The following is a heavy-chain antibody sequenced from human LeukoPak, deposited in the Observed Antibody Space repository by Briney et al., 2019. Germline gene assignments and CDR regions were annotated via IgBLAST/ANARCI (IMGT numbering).Heavy chain of an antibody. CDR1: GFSFTNYD. CDR2: TSLDGSNK. CDR3: ARDLTPGKPVYFDH. D-gene: IGHD1-14*01. J-gene: IGHJ4*02. V-gene: IGHV3-30-3*01. Sequence: GGSLRLSCVASGFSFTNYDIHWVRQAPGRGLEWVAVTSLDGSNKLYTDTVRGRFIISRDNSKDTVYLQMDSLRAEDTAVYYCARDLTPGKPVYFDHWGQGTLVTVSS.